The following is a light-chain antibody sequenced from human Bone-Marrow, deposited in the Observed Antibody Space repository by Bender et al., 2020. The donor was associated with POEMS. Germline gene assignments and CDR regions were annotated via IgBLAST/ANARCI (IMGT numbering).Light chain of an antibody. CDR3: FSYAGGAWV. Sequence: QSALTQPPSASGSPGQSVTISCTGTSSDVGGYNYVSWYQQHPGKAPKLLISEVSHRPSGVSNRFSGSKSGNTASLTISGLQAEDEADYYCFSYAGGAWVFGGGTKLTVL. V-gene: IGLV2-8*01. CDR2: EVS. J-gene: IGLJ3*02. CDR1: SSDVGGYNY.